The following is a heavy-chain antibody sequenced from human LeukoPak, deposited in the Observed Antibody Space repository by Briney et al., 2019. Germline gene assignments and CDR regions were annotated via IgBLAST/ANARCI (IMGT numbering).Heavy chain of an antibody. CDR3: ARDIWRELTPNWFDP. Sequence: ASVKVSCKASGYTFTSYGISWVRQAPGQGLEWMGWISAYNGNTNYAQKLQGRVTMTTDTSTSTAYMELRSLRSDDTAVYYCARDIWRELTPNWFDPWGQGTLVTVSS. V-gene: IGHV1-18*01. D-gene: IGHD1-26*01. CDR1: GYTFTSYG. J-gene: IGHJ5*02. CDR2: ISAYNGNT.